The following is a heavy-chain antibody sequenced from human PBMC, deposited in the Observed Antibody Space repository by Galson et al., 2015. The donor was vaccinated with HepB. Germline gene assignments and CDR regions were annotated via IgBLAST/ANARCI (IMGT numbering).Heavy chain of an antibody. CDR3: ARILEAPYYYYGMDV. Sequence: SLRLSCAASGFTFSSYSMNWVRQAPGKGLEWVSSISSSSSYIYYADSVKGRFTISRDNAKNSLYLQMNSLRAEDTAVYYCARILEAPYYYYGMDVWGQGTTVTVSS. V-gene: IGHV3-21*01. J-gene: IGHJ6*02. CDR2: ISSSSSYI. CDR1: GFTFSSYS. D-gene: IGHD3-3*01.